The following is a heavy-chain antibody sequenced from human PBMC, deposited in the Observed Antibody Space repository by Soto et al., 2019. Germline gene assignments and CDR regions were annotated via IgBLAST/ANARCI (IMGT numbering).Heavy chain of an antibody. V-gene: IGHV3-23*01. J-gene: IGHJ6*02. Sequence: PGGSLRLSCTTSGFTFSSYAIYLVRQAPGTGLDWVSAITGSCASTYYADSVRGRFTISRDNSKNTVFLQINSLRAEDTAIYYCAKDHQGGGFASYGRGLWGQGTTVTVSS. CDR1: GFTFSSYA. CDR3: AKDHQGGGFASYGRGL. D-gene: IGHD1-26*01. CDR2: ITGSCAST.